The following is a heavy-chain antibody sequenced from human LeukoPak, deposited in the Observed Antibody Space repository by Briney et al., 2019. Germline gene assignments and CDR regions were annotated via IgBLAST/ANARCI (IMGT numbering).Heavy chain of an antibody. D-gene: IGHD3-22*01. CDR2: IIPILGIA. CDR1: GGTFSSYA. V-gene: IGHV1-69*04. CDR3: ARAEGYYYDSSGYYLFDY. J-gene: IGHJ4*02. Sequence: SVKVSCKASGGTFSSYAISWVRQAPGQGLEWMGRIIPILGIANYAQKFQGRVTITADKSTSTAYMELSSLRSEDTAVYYCARAEGYYYDSSGYYLFDYWGQGTLVTVSS.